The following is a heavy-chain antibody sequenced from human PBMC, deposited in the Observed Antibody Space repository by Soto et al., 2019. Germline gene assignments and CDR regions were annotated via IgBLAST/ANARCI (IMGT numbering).Heavy chain of an antibody. CDR1: GGSISSGGYY. D-gene: IGHD5-18*01. CDR2: IYYSGST. V-gene: IGHV4-31*03. J-gene: IGHJ6*02. Sequence: SGTLSLTCTVSGGSISSGGYYWSWICQHPGKGLEWIGYIYYSGSTYYNPSLQSRVTISVDTSKNQFSLKLSSVAAADTAVYYCARGGYIYLSAPPYYYGMDVWGQGTTVTVSS. CDR3: ARGGYIYLSAPPYYYGMDV.